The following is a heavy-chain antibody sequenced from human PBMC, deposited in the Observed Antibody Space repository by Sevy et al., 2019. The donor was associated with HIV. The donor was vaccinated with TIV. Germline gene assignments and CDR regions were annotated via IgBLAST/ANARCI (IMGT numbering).Heavy chain of an antibody. Sequence: SETLSLTCTVSGGSISSSSYFWGWIRQPPGKGLELIGSIYYSGRTYYNSSLKSRVTISVDTSKNQFSLKLSSVTAADTAVYYCARQIYGDYGDGFDYWGQGTLVTVSS. CDR1: GGSISSSSYF. D-gene: IGHD4-17*01. CDR3: ARQIYGDYGDGFDY. CDR2: IYYSGRT. V-gene: IGHV4-39*01. J-gene: IGHJ4*02.